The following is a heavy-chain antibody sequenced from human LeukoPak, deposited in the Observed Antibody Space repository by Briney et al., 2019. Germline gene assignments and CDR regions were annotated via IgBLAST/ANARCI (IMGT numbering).Heavy chain of an antibody. J-gene: IGHJ5*02. V-gene: IGHV4-34*01. Sequence: SETLSLTCAVYGGSFSGYYWSWIRQPPGKGLEWIGEINHSGSTNYNPSLKSRVTISVDTSKNQFSLKLSSVTAADTAVYYCARKYSSSYWFDPWGQGTLVTVSS. CDR2: INHSGST. CDR1: GGSFSGYY. D-gene: IGHD6-13*01. CDR3: ARKYSSSYWFDP.